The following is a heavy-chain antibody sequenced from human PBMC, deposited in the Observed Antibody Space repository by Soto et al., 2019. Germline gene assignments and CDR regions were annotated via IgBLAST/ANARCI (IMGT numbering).Heavy chain of an antibody. J-gene: IGHJ4*02. CDR1: GYTFTSYG. Sequence: QVQLVQSGAEVKKPGASVKVSCKASGYTFTSYGISWVRQAPGQGLEWMGWISAYNGNTNYAQKLQGRVTMTPDTSTSSAYMELRRLRSDDTAVYYCARSIAAAVDFDYWGQGTLVTVSS. D-gene: IGHD6-13*01. V-gene: IGHV1-18*01. CDR3: ARSIAAAVDFDY. CDR2: ISAYNGNT.